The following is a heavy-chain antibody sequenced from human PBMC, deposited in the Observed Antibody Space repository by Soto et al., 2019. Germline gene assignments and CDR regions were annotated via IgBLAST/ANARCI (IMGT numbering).Heavy chain of an antibody. CDR1: GYTLTELS. Sequence: EASVKVSCKVSGYTLTELSMHWVRQAPGKGLEWMGGFDPEDGETIYAQKFQGRVTMTEDTYTDTAYMELSSLRSEDTAVYYCAIRTYYDILTGLPIDYWGQGTLVTVSS. V-gene: IGHV1-24*01. CDR2: FDPEDGET. CDR3: AIRTYYDILTGLPIDY. D-gene: IGHD3-9*01. J-gene: IGHJ4*02.